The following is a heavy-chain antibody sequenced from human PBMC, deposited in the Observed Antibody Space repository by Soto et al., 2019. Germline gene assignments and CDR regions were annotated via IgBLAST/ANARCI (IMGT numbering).Heavy chain of an antibody. CDR2: ISYDGSNK. D-gene: IGHD2-15*01. Sequence: QVQLVESGGGVVQPGRSLRLSCAASGFTFSSYAMHWVRQAPGKALEWVAVISYDGSNKYYADSVKGRFTISRDNSKNTLYLQMNSLRAEDTAVYYCARGDYCSGGSCYDYYYYGMDVWGQGTTVTVSS. CDR1: GFTFSSYA. V-gene: IGHV3-30-3*01. J-gene: IGHJ6*02. CDR3: ARGDYCSGGSCYDYYYYGMDV.